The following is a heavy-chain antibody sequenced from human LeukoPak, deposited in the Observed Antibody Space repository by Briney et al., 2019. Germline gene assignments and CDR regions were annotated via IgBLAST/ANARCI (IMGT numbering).Heavy chain of an antibody. CDR3: ARHFPYNDHQ. Sequence: SETLSLTCTVSGVSISSSSYYWGWIRQPPGKGLEWIGSIYYSGSTYYNPSLKSRVTISVDTSKNQFSLKLSSVTAADTAVYYCARHFPYNDHQWGQGTLVTVSS. CDR2: IYYSGST. J-gene: IGHJ4*02. CDR1: GVSISSSSYY. V-gene: IGHV4-39*01. D-gene: IGHD1-14*01.